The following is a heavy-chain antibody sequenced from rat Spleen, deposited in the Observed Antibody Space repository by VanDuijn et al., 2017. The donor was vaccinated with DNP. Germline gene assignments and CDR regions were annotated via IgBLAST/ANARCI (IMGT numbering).Heavy chain of an antibody. D-gene: IGHD4-3*01. V-gene: IGHV5-22*01. CDR1: GFSFSDFY. CDR2: IRYDGGST. J-gene: IGHJ2*01. CDR3: VRWNSGHFDY. Sequence: EVQLVESGGGLVQPGRSLKLSCAASGFSFSDFYMAWVRQAPTKGLEWVAYIRYDGGSTKYGDSVKGRFTISRDNAKNTLYLQMNSLRSEDMATYYCVRWNSGHFDYWGQGVMVPVSS.